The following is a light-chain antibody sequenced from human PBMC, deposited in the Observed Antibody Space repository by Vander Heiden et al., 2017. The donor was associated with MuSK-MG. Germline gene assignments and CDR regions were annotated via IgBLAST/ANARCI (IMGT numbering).Light chain of an antibody. CDR1: QSVFYSSNNKNS. CDR3: QQDDRTPYT. Sequence: DIVMTQSPDSLAVSLGERVTINCKSSQSVFYSSNNKNSLGWYQQKPGQPPKLLFYWASTRESGVPDRFSGSGSGTDFTLTISSLQAEDVAVYYCQQDDRTPYTFGQGTKLEIK. J-gene: IGKJ2*01. V-gene: IGKV4-1*01. CDR2: WAS.